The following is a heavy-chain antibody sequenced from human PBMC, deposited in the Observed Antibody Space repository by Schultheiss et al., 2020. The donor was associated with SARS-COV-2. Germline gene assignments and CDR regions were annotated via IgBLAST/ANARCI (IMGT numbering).Heavy chain of an antibody. J-gene: IGHJ4*02. CDR3: ARGAVVPRGY. Sequence: GESLKISCAASGFTFDDYAMHWVRQAPGKGLVWVSRINSDGSSTSYADSVKGRFTISRDNAKNTLYLQMNSLRAEDTAVYYCARGAVVPRGYWGQGTLVTVSS. CDR1: GFTFDDYA. CDR2: INSDGSST. D-gene: IGHD2-15*01. V-gene: IGHV3-74*01.